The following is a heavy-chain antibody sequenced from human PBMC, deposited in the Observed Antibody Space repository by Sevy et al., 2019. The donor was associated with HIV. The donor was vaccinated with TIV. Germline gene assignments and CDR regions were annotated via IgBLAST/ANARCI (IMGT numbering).Heavy chain of an antibody. Sequence: SETLSLTCTVSGGSISSSSYYWGWIRQPPGKGLEWIGSIYYSGSTYYNPSLKSRVTISVDTSKNQFSLKLSSVTAADTAVYYCARIASHMVSMVTYGYDAFDIWGQGTMVTVSS. CDR3: ARIASHMVSMVTYGYDAFDI. V-gene: IGHV4-39*01. J-gene: IGHJ3*02. D-gene: IGHD5-18*01. CDR1: GGSISSSSYY. CDR2: IYYSGST.